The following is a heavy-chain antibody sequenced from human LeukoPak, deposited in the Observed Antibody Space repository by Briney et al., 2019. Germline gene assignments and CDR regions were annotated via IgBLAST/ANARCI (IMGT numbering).Heavy chain of an antibody. D-gene: IGHD3-10*01. CDR1: GGSFSGYY. J-gene: IGHJ4*02. CDR3: AREGNSGARGVKVDY. CDR2: INHSGST. V-gene: IGHV4-34*01. Sequence: SETLSLTCAVYGGSFSGYYWSWIRQPPGKGLEWIGEINHSGSTNYNPSLKSRVTISVDTSKNQFSLKLSSVTAADTAVYYCAREGNSGARGVKVDYWGQGTLATVSS.